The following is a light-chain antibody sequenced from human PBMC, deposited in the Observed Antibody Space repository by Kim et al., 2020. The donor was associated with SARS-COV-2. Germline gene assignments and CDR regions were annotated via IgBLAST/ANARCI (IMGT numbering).Light chain of an antibody. CDR3: QAWDSSAVV. V-gene: IGLV3-1*01. CDR1: KLGDKY. CDR2: QDS. J-gene: IGLJ2*01. Sequence: SVSPGQTASITCSGDKLGDKYACWYHQKPGQSPVLVIYQDSKRPSGIPERFSGYNSGNTATLTISGTQAMDEADYYCQAWDSSAVVFGGGTKLTVL.